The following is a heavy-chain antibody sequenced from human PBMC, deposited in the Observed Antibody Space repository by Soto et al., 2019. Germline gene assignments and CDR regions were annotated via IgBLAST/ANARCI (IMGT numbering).Heavy chain of an antibody. Sequence: QVQLVQSGAEEKKPGASVKVSCKASGYTFTSYAMHWVRQAPGQRLEWMGWINAGNGNTKYSQKFQGRVTITRDTSESTDYRELSSLRSEDTAVYYCARDRQLWFFDYWGQGTLVTVSS. CDR1: GYTFTSYA. V-gene: IGHV1-3*05. CDR3: ARDRQLWFFDY. J-gene: IGHJ4*02. CDR2: INAGNGNT. D-gene: IGHD5-18*01.